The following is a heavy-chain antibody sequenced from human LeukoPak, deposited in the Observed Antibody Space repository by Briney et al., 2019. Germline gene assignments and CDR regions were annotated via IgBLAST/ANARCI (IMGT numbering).Heavy chain of an antibody. D-gene: IGHD1-26*01. CDR1: GFTFSNYV. J-gene: IGHJ4*02. CDR2: IDSSSSYI. Sequence: PGGSLRPSCAAPGFTFSNYVRNWLRQAPGKGLEWVSSIDSSSSYIYYADSVKGRFTISRDNAKNSLYLHMNSLGVDDTAVYYCPKQGGVTFDYWGQGTLVTVSS. CDR3: PKQGGVTFDY. V-gene: IGHV3-21*04.